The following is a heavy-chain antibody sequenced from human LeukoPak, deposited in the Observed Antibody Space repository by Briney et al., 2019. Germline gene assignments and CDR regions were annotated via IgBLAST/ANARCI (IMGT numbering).Heavy chain of an antibody. V-gene: IGHV3-20*04. CDR3: ASSYGYSSWFDP. J-gene: IGHJ5*02. D-gene: IGHD5-18*01. CDR2: INWNGGNT. Sequence: GGSLRLSCAASGFTFDDYAMSWVRQAPGKGLEWVSGINWNGGNTGSADSVKGRFTISRDNAKKSLYLQMNSLRAEDTAVYYCASSYGYSSWFDPWGQGTLVTVSS. CDR1: GFTFDDYA.